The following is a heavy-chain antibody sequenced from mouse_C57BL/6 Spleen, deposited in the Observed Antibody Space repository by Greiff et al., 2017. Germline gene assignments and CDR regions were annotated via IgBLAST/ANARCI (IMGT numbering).Heavy chain of an antibody. Sequence: QVQLQQSGAELVKPGASVKISCKASGYAFSSYWMNWVKQRPGKGLEWIGQIYPGDGDTNYNGKFKGKATLTADKSSSTAYMQLSSLTSEDSAVYFCARGGGLLRSYYYAMDYWGQGTSVTVSS. CDR1: GYAFSSYW. CDR2: IYPGDGDT. CDR3: ARGGGLLRSYYYAMDY. V-gene: IGHV1-80*01. D-gene: IGHD2-3*01. J-gene: IGHJ4*01.